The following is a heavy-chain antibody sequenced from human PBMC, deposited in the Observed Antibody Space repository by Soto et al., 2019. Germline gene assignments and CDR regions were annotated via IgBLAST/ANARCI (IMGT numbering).Heavy chain of an antibody. CDR3: ARDSYDILTGYEERPDDAFDI. V-gene: IGHV4-31*03. Sequence: SETLSLTCTVSGGSISSGGYYWSWIRQHPGKGLEWIGYIYYSGSTYYNPSLKSRVTISVDTSKNQFSLKLSSVTAADTAVYYCARDSYDILTGYEERPDDAFDIWGQGTMVPVSS. J-gene: IGHJ3*02. CDR2: IYYSGST. CDR1: GGSISSGGYY. D-gene: IGHD3-9*01.